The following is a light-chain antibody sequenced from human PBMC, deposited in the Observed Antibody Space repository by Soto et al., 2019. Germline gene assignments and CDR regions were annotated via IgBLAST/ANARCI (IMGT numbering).Light chain of an antibody. CDR3: QSYDSSLGGSV. Sequence: QSVLTQPPSVSGAPGQTVPIACTGGSSNIGALFDVHWYQQLPGAAPKLLSYGNINRPSGVPDRFSGSKSGTSASLAITGLRAEDEADYYCQSYDSSLGGSVFGTGTKLTVL. CDR2: GNI. J-gene: IGLJ1*01. CDR1: SSNIGALFD. V-gene: IGLV1-40*01.